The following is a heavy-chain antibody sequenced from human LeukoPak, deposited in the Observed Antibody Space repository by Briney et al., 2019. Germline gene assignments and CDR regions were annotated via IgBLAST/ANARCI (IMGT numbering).Heavy chain of an antibody. CDR2: ISGSGGST. V-gene: IGHV3-23*01. Sequence: GGSLRLSCAASGFTFSSYAMSWVRQAPGKGLEWVSAISGSGGSTYYADSVKGRFTISRDNSKNTLYLPMNSLRAEGTAVYYCAASRVVGAIRGTPDYWGQGTLVTVSS. J-gene: IGHJ4*02. CDR3: AASRVVGAIRGTPDY. D-gene: IGHD1-26*01. CDR1: GFTFSSYA.